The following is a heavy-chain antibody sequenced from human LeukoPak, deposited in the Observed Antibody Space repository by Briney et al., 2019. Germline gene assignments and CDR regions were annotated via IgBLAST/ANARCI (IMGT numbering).Heavy chain of an antibody. CDR2: ISSNGDTT. J-gene: IGHJ4*02. CDR1: GFTFNIYA. V-gene: IGHV3-64*01. D-gene: IGHD3-16*01. CDR3: ARSWGVGRTNEIDY. Sequence: GGSLRLSCAASGFTFNIYAMHWVRQAPGKGLEYVSGISSNGDTTDYAKSVKGRFSISRDNSKNTLYLQMGSLTADDMAVYYCARSWGVGRTNEIDYWGQGALVTVSS.